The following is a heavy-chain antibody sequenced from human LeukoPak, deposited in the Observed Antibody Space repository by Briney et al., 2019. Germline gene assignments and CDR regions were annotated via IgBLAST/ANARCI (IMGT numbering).Heavy chain of an antibody. CDR2: INPSGGGT. Sequence: ASVKVSCKASGYTFTSYYIHWVRQAPGQGLEWMGIINPSGGGTSYAQKFLGRVTMTRDTSISTAYMELSRLRSDDTAVYYCARVRLVTATAEYFQHWGQGTLVTVSS. D-gene: IGHD3-9*01. CDR1: GYTFTSYY. J-gene: IGHJ1*01. V-gene: IGHV1-46*01. CDR3: ARVRLVTATAEYFQH.